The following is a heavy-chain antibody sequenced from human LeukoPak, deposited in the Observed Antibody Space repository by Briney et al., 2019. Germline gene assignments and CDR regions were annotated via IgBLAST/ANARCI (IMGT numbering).Heavy chain of an antibody. J-gene: IGHJ4*02. CDR2: ISSSSSYI. Sequence: PGGSLRLSCAASGFTFSSYSMNWVRPAPGKGLEWVSSISSSSSYIYSADSVKGRFTISRDNAKNSLYLQMTSLRAEDTAVYYCARSFLSIAAAATDYWGQGTLVTVSS. CDR1: GFTFSSYS. D-gene: IGHD6-13*01. V-gene: IGHV3-21*01. CDR3: ARSFLSIAAAATDY.